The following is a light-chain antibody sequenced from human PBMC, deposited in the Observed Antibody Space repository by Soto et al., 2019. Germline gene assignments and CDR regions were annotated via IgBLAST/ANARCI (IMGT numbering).Light chain of an antibody. Sequence: EIGMTQSPGTLSLSPAERATLSCRASRSLSSSYVVWYQQKPGQAPRLLIYAASRRATGIPDRFSGSGSATEYTLTISRLEPEDFAVYYCQQQGTFGQGTKLEIK. CDR3: QQQGT. V-gene: IGKV3-20*01. CDR2: AAS. J-gene: IGKJ2*01. CDR1: RSLSSSY.